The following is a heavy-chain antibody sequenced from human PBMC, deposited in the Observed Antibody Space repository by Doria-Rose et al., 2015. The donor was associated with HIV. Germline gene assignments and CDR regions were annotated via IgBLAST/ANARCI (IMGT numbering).Heavy chain of an antibody. V-gene: IGHV2-26*01. J-gene: IGHJ4*02. CDR2: IFSDDER. CDR1: GVSLSSPGMG. CDR3: ARIKSSRWYHKYYFNF. D-gene: IGHD6-13*01. Sequence: QVTLKESGPVLVEPTETLTLTCTVSGVSLSSPGMGVSWIRQPPGKALEWLANIFSDDERSYKPSLKSRLTISRCTSKGQVVRTMTDMDPVDTATYYCARIKSSRWYHKYYFNFWGQGTLVIVSA.